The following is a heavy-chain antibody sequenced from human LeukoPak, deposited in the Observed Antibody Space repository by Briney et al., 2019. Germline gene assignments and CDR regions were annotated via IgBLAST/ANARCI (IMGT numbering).Heavy chain of an antibody. CDR1: GFTFSSYC. CDR2: IKQGGSEK. V-gene: IGHV3-7*01. CDR3: ARQGYSYALYYFDY. J-gene: IGHJ4*02. Sequence: GGSLRLSCAASGFTFSSYCMSWVRQAPGKGLEWVANIKQGGSEKYYVDSVKGRFTISRDNAKNSLYLQMNSLRAEDTAVYYCARQGYSYALYYFDYWGQGTLVTVSS. D-gene: IGHD5-18*01.